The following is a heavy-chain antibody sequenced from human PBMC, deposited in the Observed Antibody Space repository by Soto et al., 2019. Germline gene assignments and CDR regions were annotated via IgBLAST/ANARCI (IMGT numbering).Heavy chain of an antibody. D-gene: IGHD6-13*01. J-gene: IGHJ4*02. V-gene: IGHV1-69*02. CDR3: ARSHIRSSSWYYFDY. CDR2: IIPILGIA. CDR1: GGTFSSYT. Sequence: ASVKVSCKASGGTFSSYTISWVRQAPGQGLEWMGRIIPILGIANYAQKFQGRVTITADKSTSTAYMELSSLRSEDTAVYYCARSHIRSSSWYYFDYWGQGTLVTVSS.